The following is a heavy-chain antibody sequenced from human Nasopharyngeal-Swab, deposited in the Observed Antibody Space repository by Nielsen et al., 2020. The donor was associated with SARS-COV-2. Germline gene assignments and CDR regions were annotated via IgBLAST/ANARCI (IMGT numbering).Heavy chain of an antibody. V-gene: IGHV3-23*01. Sequence: ESLKISCAASGFTFSSFAMSWVRQAPGKGLEWVSAISGTGGSTYYADSVKGRFTISRDNSKNTLYLQMNSLRAEDTAVYYCATRVAATYTTHIWGQGTLVTVSS. J-gene: IGHJ4*02. CDR2: ISGTGGST. CDR1: GFTFSSFA. CDR3: ATRVAATYTTHI. D-gene: IGHD2-15*01.